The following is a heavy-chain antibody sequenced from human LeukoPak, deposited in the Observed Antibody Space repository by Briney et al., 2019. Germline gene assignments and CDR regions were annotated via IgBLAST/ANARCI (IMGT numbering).Heavy chain of an antibody. CDR1: GFTFSSYW. CDR2: IKQDGSEK. CDR3: ARAGITGTTRYYMDV. Sequence: GGSLRLSCAASGFTFSSYWMSWVRQAPGKGLEWVANIKQDGSEKYYVDSVKGRFTISRDNAKNSLYLQMNSLRAEDTAVYYCARAGITGTTRYYMDVWGKGTTVTVSS. D-gene: IGHD1-7*01. J-gene: IGHJ6*03. V-gene: IGHV3-7*01.